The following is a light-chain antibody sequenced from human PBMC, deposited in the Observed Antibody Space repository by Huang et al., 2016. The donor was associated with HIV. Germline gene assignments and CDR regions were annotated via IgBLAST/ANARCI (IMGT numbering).Light chain of an antibody. CDR2: AAS. CDR1: QGISNY. CDR3: QQYYIYPPIT. J-gene: IGKJ5*01. Sequence: AIRMTQSPSSLSASTRDRVTITCRASQGISNYLAWYQQKPGKAPKLLIYAASTLQSGVPSRFNGSGSGSDFTLTISCLQSEDFATYYCQQYYIYPPITFGQGTRLEIK. V-gene: IGKV1-8*01.